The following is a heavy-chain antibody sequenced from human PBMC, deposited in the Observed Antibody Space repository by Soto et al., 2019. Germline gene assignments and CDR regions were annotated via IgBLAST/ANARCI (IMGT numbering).Heavy chain of an antibody. CDR2: IYYSGST. J-gene: IGHJ4*02. D-gene: IGHD1-26*01. Sequence: PSETLALTCTVSGCSICSYDWSWIRQPPGKGLEWIGYIYYSGSTNYNPSLKSRVTISVDTSKNQFSLKLSSVTAADTAVYYCARRYGGNFDYWGQGTLITVSS. CDR3: ARRYGGNFDY. CDR1: GCSICSYD. V-gene: IGHV4-59*01.